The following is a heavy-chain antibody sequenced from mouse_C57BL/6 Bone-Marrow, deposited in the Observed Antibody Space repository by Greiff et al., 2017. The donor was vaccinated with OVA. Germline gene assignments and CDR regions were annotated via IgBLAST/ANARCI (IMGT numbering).Heavy chain of an antibody. CDR1: GYTFTSYW. CDR2: IHPNSGST. Sequence: VQLQQPGAELVKPGASVKLSCKASGYTFTSYWMHWVKQRPGQGLEWIGMIHPNSGSTNYNEKFKSKATLTVDKSSSTAYMQLSSLTSEDSAVYYGARSGWLVRAMDYWGQGTSGTVSA. V-gene: IGHV1-64*01. J-gene: IGHJ4*01. CDR3: ARSGWLVRAMDY. D-gene: IGHD2-3*01.